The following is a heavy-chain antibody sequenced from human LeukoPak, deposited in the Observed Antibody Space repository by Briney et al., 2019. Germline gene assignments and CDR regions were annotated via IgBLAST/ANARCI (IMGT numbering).Heavy chain of an antibody. Sequence: GGSLRLSCAASGFTFSSYAMHWVRQAPGKGLEWVSYISSSGSTIYYADSVKGRFTISRDNAKNSLYLQMNSLRAEDTAVYYCARERASSGYFDYWGQGTLVTVSS. V-gene: IGHV3-48*04. CDR3: ARERASSGYFDY. J-gene: IGHJ4*02. D-gene: IGHD3-22*01. CDR1: GFTFSSYA. CDR2: ISSSGSTI.